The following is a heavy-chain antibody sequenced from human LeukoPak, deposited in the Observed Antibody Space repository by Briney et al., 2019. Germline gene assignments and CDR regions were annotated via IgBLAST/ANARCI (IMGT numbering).Heavy chain of an antibody. D-gene: IGHD3-10*01. J-gene: IGHJ4*02. CDR2: IRQDGNEK. CDR3: AREYSYGSGSYSVGY. CDR1: EFTFSTYW. Sequence: GGSLRLSCAASEFTFSTYWMSWVRQAPGKGLEWVANIRQDGNEKKYVDSVKGRFTISRDNTKTSLYLQMNSLRAEDTAVYYCAREYSYGSGSYSVGYWGQGTLVTVSS. V-gene: IGHV3-7*01.